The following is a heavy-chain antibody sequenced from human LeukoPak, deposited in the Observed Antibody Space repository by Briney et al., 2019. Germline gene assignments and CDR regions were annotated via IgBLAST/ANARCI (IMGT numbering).Heavy chain of an antibody. CDR2: IYYTRST. J-gene: IGHJ4*02. D-gene: IGHD2-2*01. CDR1: GGSMRTYY. CDR3: ARRSSWGLWIDY. Sequence: PSEHLSLTCTVSGGSMRTYYWSWIRQPPGKGLEWIGYIYYTRSTNYKSSLKSRVTISVDTYKNQFSLQLSSVTAADTAFYYCARRSSWGLWIDYWGQGTLVTVSS. V-gene: IGHV4-59*01.